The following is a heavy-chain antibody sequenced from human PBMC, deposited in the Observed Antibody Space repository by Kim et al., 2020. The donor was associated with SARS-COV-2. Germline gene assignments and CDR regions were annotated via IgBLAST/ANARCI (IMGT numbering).Heavy chain of an antibody. CDR3: ASLSNYYYGMDV. V-gene: IGHV4-34*01. Sequence: NYNPSRKSRVTISVDTSKNQFSLKLSSVTAADTAVYYCASLSNYYYGMDVWGQGTTVTVSS. J-gene: IGHJ6*02.